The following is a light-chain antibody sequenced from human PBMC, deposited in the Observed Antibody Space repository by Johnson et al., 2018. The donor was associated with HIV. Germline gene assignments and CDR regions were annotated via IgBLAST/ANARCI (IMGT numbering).Light chain of an antibody. CDR3: GTWDSSLNTEV. J-gene: IGLJ1*01. V-gene: IGLV1-51*02. CDR1: SSNIGNNY. Sequence: QAVLTQPPSVSAAPGQKVTISCSGSSSNIGNNYVSCYQQLPGTAPKLLIYKTNDRPSGIPDRFSGSKSGTSATLDITGLQTGDEADYYCGTWDSSLNTEVFGTGTKVTVL. CDR2: KTN.